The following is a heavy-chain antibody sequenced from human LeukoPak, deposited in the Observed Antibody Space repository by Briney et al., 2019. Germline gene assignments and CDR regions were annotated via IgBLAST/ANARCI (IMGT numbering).Heavy chain of an antibody. CDR3: ARDRGYSGYDILRFDP. Sequence: GGTLRLSCAASGFTFSSYWMHWVRQAPGKGRVWVSRINSDGRSTSSADSVQGRFTISRDNAKNTLYLQMNSLRAEDTAVYYCARDRGYSGYDILRFDPGGQGTLVTVSS. D-gene: IGHD5-12*01. J-gene: IGHJ5*02. V-gene: IGHV3-74*01. CDR1: GFTFSSYW. CDR2: INSDGRST.